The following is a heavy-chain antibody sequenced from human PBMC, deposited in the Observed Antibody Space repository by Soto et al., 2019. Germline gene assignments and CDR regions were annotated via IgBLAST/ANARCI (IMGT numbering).Heavy chain of an antibody. CDR2: ISYDGSNK. Sequence: QVQLVESGGGVVQPGRSLRLSCAASGFTFSSYAMHWVRQAPGKGLEWVAVISYDGSNKYYADSVKGRFTISRDNSKNTLYLQMNSLRAEDTAVYYCARDLSSSWYFDYWGQGTLVTVSS. D-gene: IGHD6-13*01. V-gene: IGHV3-30-3*01. J-gene: IGHJ4*02. CDR1: GFTFSSYA. CDR3: ARDLSSSWYFDY.